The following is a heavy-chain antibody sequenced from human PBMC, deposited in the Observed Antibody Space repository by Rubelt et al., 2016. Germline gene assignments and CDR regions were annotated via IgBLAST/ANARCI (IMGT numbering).Heavy chain of an antibody. CDR1: GGTFSSYA. CDR3: ARGGGYCSGGSCYSAPGGTYY. Sequence: VKVSCKASGGTFSSYAISWVRQAPGQGLEWMGGIIPIFGTANYAQKFQGRVTITADESTSTAYMELSSLRSEDTAVYYCARGGGYCSGGSCYSAPGGTYYWGQGTLVTVSS. V-gene: IGHV1-69*01. J-gene: IGHJ4*02. CDR2: IIPIFGTA. D-gene: IGHD2-15*01.